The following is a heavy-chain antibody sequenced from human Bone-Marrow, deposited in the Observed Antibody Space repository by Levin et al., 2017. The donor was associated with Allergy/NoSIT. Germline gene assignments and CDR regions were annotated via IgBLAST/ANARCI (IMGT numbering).Heavy chain of an antibody. CDR1: GLTVTYAW. J-gene: IGHJ6*02. CDR2: IRSRTEGGTT. V-gene: IGHV3-15*07. D-gene: IGHD3-10*01. CDR3: YGSRSSFGVDV. Sequence: GGSLRLSCAASGLTVTYAWMHWVRQVPGKGLEWVGRIRSRTEGGTTEYAAPVEGRFIISRDDSKNTLFLQMSSLKTDDTAVYYCYGSRSSFGVDVWGQGTTVTVSS.